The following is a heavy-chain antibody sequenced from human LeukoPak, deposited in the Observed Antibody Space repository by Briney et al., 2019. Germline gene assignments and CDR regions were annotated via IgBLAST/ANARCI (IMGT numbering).Heavy chain of an antibody. D-gene: IGHD5-24*01. CDR1: GFTFSSYV. CDR3: ARDWVYKIDY. J-gene: IGHJ4*02. CDR2: ISHDGII. Sequence: LPGGSLRLSCETAGFTFSSYVVHWVRRTPGKGLVWVSRISHDGIISYADSVKGRFTISRDNAKNTLTLQMNSLRVEDTAVYFCARDWVYKIDYWGRGTLVTVPS. V-gene: IGHV3-74*01.